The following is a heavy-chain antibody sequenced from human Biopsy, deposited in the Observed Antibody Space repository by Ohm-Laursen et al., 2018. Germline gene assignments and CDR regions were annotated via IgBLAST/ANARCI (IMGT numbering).Heavy chain of an antibody. D-gene: IGHD6-19*01. Sequence: GTLSLTCSVSGGSTNDYFWSWICQPAGETLEWIGRIYSSGGSSYNLSLKSRISMSMDTSNNQFSLTLTSVTAADTAVYYCARTPGKAVAGRFLDLWGRGTLVTVSS. CDR1: GGSTNDYF. V-gene: IGHV4-4*07. CDR3: ARTPGKAVAGRFLDL. J-gene: IGHJ2*01. CDR2: IYSSGGS.